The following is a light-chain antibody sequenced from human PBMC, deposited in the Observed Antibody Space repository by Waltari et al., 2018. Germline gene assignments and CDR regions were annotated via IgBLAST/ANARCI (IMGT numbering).Light chain of an antibody. J-gene: IGLJ1*01. CDR2: DVS. CDR1: SSDVGGYNY. CDR3: SSYTSSSTLYV. V-gene: IGLV2-14*01. Sequence: QSALTQPASVSGSPGQSITISCTGTSSDVGGYNYVSWYQQHPSKAPKLMIYDVSKRPSGVSNRFSGSKSGNTASLTIAGLQAEDEDDYYCSSYTSSSTLYVVGTGTKVTVL.